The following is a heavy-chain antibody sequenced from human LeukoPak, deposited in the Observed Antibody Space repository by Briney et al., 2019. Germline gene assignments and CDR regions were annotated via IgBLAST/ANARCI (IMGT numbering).Heavy chain of an antibody. CDR1: GGTFSSYA. V-gene: IGHV1-69*13. CDR2: IIPIFGTA. CDR3: ASAIDYDFALDY. Sequence: SVKVSCKASGGTFSSYAISWVRQAPGQGLEWMGGIIPIFGTANYAQKFQGRVTITADESTSTAYMELRSLRSDDTAVYYCASAIDYDFALDYWGQGTLVTVSS. J-gene: IGHJ4*02. D-gene: IGHD4-17*01.